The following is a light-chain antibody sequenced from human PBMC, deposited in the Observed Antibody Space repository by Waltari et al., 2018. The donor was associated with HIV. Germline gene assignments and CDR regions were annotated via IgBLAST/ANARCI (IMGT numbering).Light chain of an antibody. J-gene: IGLJ1*01. CDR1: STHGGGYNY. Sequence: QSALTQTRSVSGSPGQSVPISCTGTSTHGGGYNYVSWYQQHPGKAPKLIIYEVTKRPSGVPDRFTGSKSGDTASLTMSGLQAEDEADYYCCSYAGSKTYVFGTGTKVTVL. CDR2: EVT. V-gene: IGLV2-11*01. CDR3: CSYAGSKTYV.